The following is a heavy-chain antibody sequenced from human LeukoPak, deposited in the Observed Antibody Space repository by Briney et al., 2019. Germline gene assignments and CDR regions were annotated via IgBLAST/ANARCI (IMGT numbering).Heavy chain of an antibody. D-gene: IGHD4-17*01. CDR1: GFTCSDHY. CDR3: ARDPDYGDPE. V-gene: IGHV3-11*01. CDR2: ITSSGSIT. Sequence: PGGSLRLSCTASGFTCSDHYMSWFRLSPGKGLEWLSYITSSGSITDYADSVKGRFTISRDNAKNTMFLQMNSLRPEDTAVYYCARDPDYGDPEWGQGTLVTVSP. J-gene: IGHJ4*02.